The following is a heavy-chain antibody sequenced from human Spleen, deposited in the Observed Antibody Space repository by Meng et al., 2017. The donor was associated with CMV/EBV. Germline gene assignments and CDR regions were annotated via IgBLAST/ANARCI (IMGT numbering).Heavy chain of an antibody. V-gene: IGHV1-69*10. CDR2: IIPFLGLA. D-gene: IGHD4-23*01. CDR1: GGTFSNYA. CDR3: ARGETTVVTLNAFDI. J-gene: IGHJ3*02. Sequence: SGGTFSNYAISCVRQAPGQGLEWMVGIIPFLGLASYAQKLQDRVTITADKSTSTAYMELSSLRSEDTAVYYCARGETTVVTLNAFDIWGQGTMVTVSS.